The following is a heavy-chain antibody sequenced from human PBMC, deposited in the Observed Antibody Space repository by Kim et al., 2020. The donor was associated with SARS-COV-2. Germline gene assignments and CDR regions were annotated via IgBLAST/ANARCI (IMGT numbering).Heavy chain of an antibody. D-gene: IGHD3-16*01. CDR2: IYYSGST. J-gene: IGHJ1*01. Sequence: SETLSLTCTVSGGSISSGGYYWSWIRQHPGKGLEWIGYIYYSGSTNYNPALQSRVTISVDTSKNQFSLNLTSVTAADTAVDYCARGGVMYYSIYWGQST. CDR3: ARGGVMYYSIY. CDR1: GGSISSGGYY. V-gene: IGHV4-31*03.